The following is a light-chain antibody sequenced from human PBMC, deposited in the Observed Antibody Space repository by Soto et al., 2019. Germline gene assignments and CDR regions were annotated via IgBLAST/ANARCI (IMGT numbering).Light chain of an antibody. CDR2: GPS. Sequence: DIQMTQSPSSLSASVGDTVTITCRASQDISNYLAWFQQKPGEAPKLLIYGPSTLESGVQSRFSGGKSGTDFTLTISGLQPEAVAIYYCQKYNSLPFTFGPGTKVEIQ. V-gene: IGKV1-27*01. J-gene: IGKJ3*01. CDR3: QKYNSLPFT. CDR1: QDISNY.